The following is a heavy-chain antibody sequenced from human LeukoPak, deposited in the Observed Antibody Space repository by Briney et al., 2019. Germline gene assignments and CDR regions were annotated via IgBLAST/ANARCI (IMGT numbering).Heavy chain of an antibody. Sequence: SETLSLTCAVSGYSISSGYYWGWIRQPPGKGLEWIGSIYHSGSTYYNPSLKSRVTISVDTSKNQFSLKLSSVTAPDTAVYYCAGQREAADYWGQGTLVTVSS. CDR1: GYSISSGYY. V-gene: IGHV4-38-2*01. CDR3: AGQREAADY. J-gene: IGHJ4*02. D-gene: IGHD6-25*01. CDR2: IYHSGST.